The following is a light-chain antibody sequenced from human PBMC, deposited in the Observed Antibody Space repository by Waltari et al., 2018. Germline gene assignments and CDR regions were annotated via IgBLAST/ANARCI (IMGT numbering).Light chain of an antibody. CDR2: GAS. Sequence: IVLTQSPGTLSLSPAEGASLSCRASQAVSRSYIAWYQQKPGQAPRLLIYGASSRAPGIPDRFSGGGSGTDFTLTISRLEPEDFAVYYCQLYGNSPRYSFGQGTRLEIK. V-gene: IGKV3-20*01. CDR3: QLYGNSPRYS. J-gene: IGKJ2*01. CDR1: QAVSRSY.